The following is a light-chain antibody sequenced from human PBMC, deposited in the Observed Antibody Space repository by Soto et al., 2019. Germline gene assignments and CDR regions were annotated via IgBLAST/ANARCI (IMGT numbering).Light chain of an antibody. CDR1: SSNIGANYD. J-gene: IGLJ2*01. V-gene: IGLV1-40*01. Sequence: QYVLTQPPSVSGAPGQRVTISRSGSSSNIGANYDVHWYQQVPGTAPKLLIYGNNNRPSGVPDRFSGSKSGTSASLAITGLQADDEAVYYCQSYDSSLSGSQVFGGGTKLTVL. CDR2: GNN. CDR3: QSYDSSLSGSQV.